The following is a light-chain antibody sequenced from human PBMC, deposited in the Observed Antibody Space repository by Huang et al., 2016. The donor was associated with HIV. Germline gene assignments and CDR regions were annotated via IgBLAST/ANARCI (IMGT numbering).Light chain of an antibody. Sequence: EIVMTQSPVTLSVSPGERAALSCRASQSVSSNLAWDQQKPGQAPRLLIYGAFNRATGIPARCNGSGSGTDFTLTISSLQSEDFAVYYCQQYNNWPRNTFGQGTKLEIK. CDR3: QQYNNWPRNT. CDR2: GAF. CDR1: QSVSSN. J-gene: IGKJ2*01. V-gene: IGKV3-15*01.